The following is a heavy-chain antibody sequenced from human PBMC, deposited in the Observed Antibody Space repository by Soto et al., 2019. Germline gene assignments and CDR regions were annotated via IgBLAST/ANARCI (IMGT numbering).Heavy chain of an antibody. Sequence: HPGGSLRLSCAASGFTFSSYWMYWVRQAQGKGLVWVSRINSDGDSTNYADSVKGRCTISRDNAKNTLYLQMNSLRAEDTAVYYCARGKWGAYDAFDVWGQGTMVTVSS. J-gene: IGHJ3*01. V-gene: IGHV3-74*01. D-gene: IGHD1-26*01. CDR1: GFTFSSYW. CDR2: INSDGDST. CDR3: ARGKWGAYDAFDV.